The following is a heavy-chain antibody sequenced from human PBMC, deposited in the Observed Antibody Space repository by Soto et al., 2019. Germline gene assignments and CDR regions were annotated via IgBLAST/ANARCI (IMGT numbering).Heavy chain of an antibody. V-gene: IGHV1-69*08. CDR2: IIPILGRA. CDR1: GGPFSSYH. J-gene: IGHJ5*02. CDR3: AKVGGTTSSSWFDP. Sequence: QVQLVQSGAEVKKPGSSVKLSCKASGGPFSSYHISWVRQAPGQGLEWVGRIIPILGRANNAQHFQGRVPITSDTSTNTAYMELSSPTSEDTAVYYCAKVGGTTSSSWFDPWGHGTLVTVSS. D-gene: IGHD2-2*01.